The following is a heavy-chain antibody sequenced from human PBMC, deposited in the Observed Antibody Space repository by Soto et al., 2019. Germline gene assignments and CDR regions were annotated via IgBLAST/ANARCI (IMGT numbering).Heavy chain of an antibody. D-gene: IGHD1-26*01. J-gene: IGHJ6*02. V-gene: IGHV4-31*03. CDR1: GGSFSSDSFI. CDR2: INYSGTT. Sequence: PSETLSLTCSVSGGSFSSDSFIWSWVRQFPGKGLEWIGYINYSGTTYYNPSLRSRITMSVDTSKNQFSLNLSSVTAADTAVYYCARDHKWDGMDVWGQGTTVPVSS. CDR3: ARDHKWDGMDV.